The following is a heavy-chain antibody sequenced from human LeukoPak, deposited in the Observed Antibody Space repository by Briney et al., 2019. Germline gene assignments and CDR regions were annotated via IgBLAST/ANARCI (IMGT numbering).Heavy chain of an antibody. D-gene: IGHD6-19*01. J-gene: IGHJ4*02. V-gene: IGHV3-33*01. CDR1: GFTFSSYG. Sequence: PGGSLRLSCAASGFTFSSYGMHWVRQAPGKGLEWVAHVWYDGTKKLYADSVNGRFTISGDNSRNTVYLQTDSLRDEDTAVYYCARSNGGVPIGGGHSSGWSDYWGQGTLVTVSS. CDR2: VWYDGTKK. CDR3: ARSNGGVPIGGGHSSGWSDY.